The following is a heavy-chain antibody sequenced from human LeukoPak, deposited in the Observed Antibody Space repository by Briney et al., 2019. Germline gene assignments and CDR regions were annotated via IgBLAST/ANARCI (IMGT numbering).Heavy chain of an antibody. Sequence: GGSLRLSCAASGFIFSDSVTSWVRQAPGKGLQWVAATSSSGYTDNVDSLKGRFSISRDNSKDTLYLQMNSLRVEDTAVYYCARRTSGAKDLWGKGTTVTVSP. CDR3: ARRTSGAKDL. CDR2: TSSSGYT. D-gene: IGHD3-16*01. V-gene: IGHV3-23*05. CDR1: GFIFSDSV. J-gene: IGHJ6*04.